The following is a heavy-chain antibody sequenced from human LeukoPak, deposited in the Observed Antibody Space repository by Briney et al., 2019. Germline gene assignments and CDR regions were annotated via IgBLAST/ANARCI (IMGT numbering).Heavy chain of an antibody. J-gene: IGHJ4*02. V-gene: IGHV3-48*03. D-gene: IGHD4-23*01. CDR3: ARPYGGNSGAFDY. Sequence: GGSVRLSCAVSGFTFSNHEMYWVRQAPGKWLEWVSYISSSGTTIYYAESMKGRFTISRDNAKNSLYLQMNSLRAEDTAVYYCARPYGGNSGAFDYWGQGTLVTVSS. CDR1: GFTFSNHE. CDR2: ISSSGTTI.